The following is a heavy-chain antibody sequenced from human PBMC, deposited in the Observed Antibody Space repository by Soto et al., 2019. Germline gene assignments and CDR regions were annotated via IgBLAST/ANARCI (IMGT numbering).Heavy chain of an antibody. D-gene: IGHD5-12*01. Sequence: AAVKVSCKACGYTFTRSGISWVRQAPGQGLEWMGWISTYNGDTNYAQTFQGRVTMTTDTSTSTVHMEVRSLISDDTAVYYCAREGVAPYYYYGMDVWG. J-gene: IGHJ6*02. CDR1: GYTFTRSG. V-gene: IGHV1-18*01. CDR3: AREGVAPYYYYGMDV. CDR2: ISTYNGDT.